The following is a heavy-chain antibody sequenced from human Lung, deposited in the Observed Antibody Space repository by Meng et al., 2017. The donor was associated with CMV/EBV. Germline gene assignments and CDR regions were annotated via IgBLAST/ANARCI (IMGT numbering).Heavy chain of an antibody. D-gene: IGHD3-3*01. Sequence: SGVGVGWIRQPTGKALEWLALIYWNDDKRYSPSLKSRLTITKDTSKNQVVLTMTNMDPVDTATYYCARTSITIFGVVIIGEVNWFDPWGQGTLVTVSS. CDR1: SGVG. CDR3: ARTSITIFGVVIIGEVNWFDP. J-gene: IGHJ5*02. CDR2: IYWNDDK. V-gene: IGHV2-5*01.